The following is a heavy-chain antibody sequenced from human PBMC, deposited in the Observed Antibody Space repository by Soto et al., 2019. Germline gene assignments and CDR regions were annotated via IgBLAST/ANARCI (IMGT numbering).Heavy chain of an antibody. J-gene: IGHJ3*02. D-gene: IGHD3-10*01. CDR2: IIPIFGTV. CDR1: GGTFNTYA. CDR3: ATDRGIQQFFYVFDM. Sequence: SVKVSCKASGGTFNTYAFSWVRQAHGQGLEWMGGIIPIFGTVIHAQKFQGRVTITADESTSTAYMELASLRSEDTASYYCATDRGIQQFFYVFDMWGQVTMVTVAS. V-gene: IGHV1-69*13.